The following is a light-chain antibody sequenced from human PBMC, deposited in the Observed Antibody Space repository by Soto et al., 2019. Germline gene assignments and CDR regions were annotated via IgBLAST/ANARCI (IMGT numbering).Light chain of an antibody. CDR1: QNVYINS. J-gene: IGKJ3*01. Sequence: PGESATLSCRASQNVYINSLAWFQQKPGQTPRLLIYGPSTRAAGVPDRFTGSGSGADLALTITSLEPEDFAMYYCQQYGGAPFTFGPGTRV. CDR2: GPS. V-gene: IGKV3-20*01. CDR3: QQYGGAPFT.